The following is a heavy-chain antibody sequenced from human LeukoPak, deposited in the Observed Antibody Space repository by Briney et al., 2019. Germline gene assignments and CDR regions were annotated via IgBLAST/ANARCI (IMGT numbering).Heavy chain of an antibody. CDR1: GFTFSTYS. D-gene: IGHD1-26*01. V-gene: IGHV3-21*01. CDR2: IDGSTTYI. Sequence: KAGGSLRLSCAASGFTFSTYSMTWVRQAPGKGLEWVSSIDGSTTYIYYADSVKGRFSISRDNTKNSLYLQMNSLRAEDTAIYYCARDHLGAKRDLSDYWGQGTLVTVSS. J-gene: IGHJ4*02. CDR3: ARDHLGAKRDLSDY.